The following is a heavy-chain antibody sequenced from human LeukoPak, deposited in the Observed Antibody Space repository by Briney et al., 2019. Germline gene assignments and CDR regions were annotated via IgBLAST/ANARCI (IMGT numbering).Heavy chain of an antibody. CDR2: ISGSGGST. Sequence: GGSLRLSCAASGFTFSSYAMSWVRQAPGKGLEWVSAISGSGGSTYYADSVKGRFTISRDNSKNTLYLQMNSLRAEDTAVYYCAEDLRGSGWTEADYWGQGTLVTVSS. J-gene: IGHJ4*02. V-gene: IGHV3-23*01. CDR3: AEDLRGSGWTEADY. CDR1: GFTFSSYA. D-gene: IGHD6-19*01.